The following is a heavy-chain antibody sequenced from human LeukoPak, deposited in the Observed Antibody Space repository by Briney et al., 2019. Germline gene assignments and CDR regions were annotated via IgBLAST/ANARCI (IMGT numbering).Heavy chain of an antibody. D-gene: IGHD1-20*01. V-gene: IGHV3-23*03. Sequence: GGSLRLSCAASGFTFSSYAMSWVRQAPGKGLEWVSVIYSGGSIYYADSVKGRFTISRDNSKNTLYLQMNSLRAEDTAVYYCARAATYNWNDVNYWGQGTLVTVSS. J-gene: IGHJ4*02. CDR3: ARAATYNWNDVNY. CDR1: GFTFSSYA. CDR2: IYSGGSI.